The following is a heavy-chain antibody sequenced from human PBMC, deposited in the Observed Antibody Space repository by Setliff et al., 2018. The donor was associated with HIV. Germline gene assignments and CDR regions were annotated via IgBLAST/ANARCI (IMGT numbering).Heavy chain of an antibody. D-gene: IGHD2-2*01. V-gene: IGHV3-21*01. J-gene: IGHJ4*02. CDR3: ARGEPTILVVPAAFFDY. CDR2: ISSSSRSK. Sequence: KPGGSLRLSCAASGFTFSTYSMNWVRQAPGKGLEWVSSISSSSRSKYYADSVKGRFTISRDNAKKSLYLQMNSLRAEDTAVYYCARGEPTILVVPAAFFDYWGQGTLVTVSS. CDR1: GFTFSTYS.